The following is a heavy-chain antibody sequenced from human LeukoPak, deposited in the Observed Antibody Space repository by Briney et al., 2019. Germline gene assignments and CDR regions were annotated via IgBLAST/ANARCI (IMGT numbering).Heavy chain of an antibody. Sequence: ASVKASCKASGYTFTGYYMHWVRQAPGQGLEWMGWINPNSGGTNYAQKFQGRVTMTRDTSISTAYMELSRLRSDDTAVYYCARDSSGWYQYYFDYWGQGTLVTVSS. CDR3: ARDSSGWYQYYFDY. D-gene: IGHD6-19*01. CDR1: GYTFTGYY. J-gene: IGHJ4*02. V-gene: IGHV1-2*02. CDR2: INPNSGGT.